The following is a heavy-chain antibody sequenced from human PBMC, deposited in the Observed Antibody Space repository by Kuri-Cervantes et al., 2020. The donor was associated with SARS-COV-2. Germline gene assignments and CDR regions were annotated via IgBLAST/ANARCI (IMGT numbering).Heavy chain of an antibody. CDR2: INPNSGGT. V-gene: IGHV1-2*02. D-gene: IGHD5-18*01. CDR1: GYTFTGYY. J-gene: IGHJ4*02. Sequence: ASVKVSCKASGYTFTGYYMHWVRQAPGQGLEWMGWINPNSGGTNYAQKFQGRVTMTRDTSISTAYMELSRLRSDDTAVYYCARAPDRNSFGLYYWGQGTLVTVSS. CDR3: ARAPDRNSFGLYY.